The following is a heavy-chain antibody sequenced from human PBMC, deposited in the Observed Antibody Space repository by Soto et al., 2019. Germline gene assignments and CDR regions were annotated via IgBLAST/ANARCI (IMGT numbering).Heavy chain of an antibody. D-gene: IGHD2-2*01. Sequence: GGSLRLSCAVSGFTFSNYDMSWVRQAPGKGLEWVSTISGSGGGTYYADSVKGRFTISRDNSKNTLSLQMNSLRAEDTAVYYCAKARGSRTPAPGTYWGRGILVTVSS. J-gene: IGHJ4*02. CDR1: GFTFSNYD. CDR3: AKARGSRTPAPGTY. V-gene: IGHV3-23*01. CDR2: ISGSGGGT.